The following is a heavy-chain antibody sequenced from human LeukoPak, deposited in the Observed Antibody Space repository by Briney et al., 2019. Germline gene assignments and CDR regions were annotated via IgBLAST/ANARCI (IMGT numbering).Heavy chain of an antibody. V-gene: IGHV4-34*01. CDR1: GGSFSGYY. J-gene: IGHJ4*02. CDR3: ARGDYPQRD. Sequence: PSETLSLTCAVYGGSFSGYYWSWIRQPPGKGLEWIGEINHSGSTNYNPSLKSRVTISVDTSKNQFSLKLSSVTAADTAVYYCARGDYPQRDWGQGTLVTVSS. D-gene: IGHD4-11*01. CDR2: INHSGST.